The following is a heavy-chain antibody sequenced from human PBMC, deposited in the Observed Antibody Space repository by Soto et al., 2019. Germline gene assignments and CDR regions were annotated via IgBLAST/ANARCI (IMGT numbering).Heavy chain of an antibody. V-gene: IGHV4-59*01. CDR2: IDYSGST. Sequence: XETLCLTCAVSGCSISSYYWSWIRQPPGKGLDWIGNIDYSGSTNYNPSLKSRVTLSIDTSKNQFSLKLMSVTAADTAVYYCARERYSYAFDYWGQGTPVTVSS. J-gene: IGHJ4*02. CDR3: ARERYSYAFDY. D-gene: IGHD5-18*01. CDR1: GCSISSYY.